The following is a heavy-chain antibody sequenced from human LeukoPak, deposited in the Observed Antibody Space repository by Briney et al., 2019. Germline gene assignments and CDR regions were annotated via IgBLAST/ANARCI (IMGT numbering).Heavy chain of an antibody. D-gene: IGHD2-21*02. CDR2: ISSSSSYI. Sequence: GGSLRLSCAVSGFTFSSYSMNWVRQAPGGGLEWVSYISSSSSYIYYADSVKGRFTISRDNAKNSLFLQINSLRAEDTAVYYCAREGQGDTNDYWGQGTLVTVSS. CDR3: AREGQGDTNDY. V-gene: IGHV3-21*01. J-gene: IGHJ4*02. CDR1: GFTFSSYS.